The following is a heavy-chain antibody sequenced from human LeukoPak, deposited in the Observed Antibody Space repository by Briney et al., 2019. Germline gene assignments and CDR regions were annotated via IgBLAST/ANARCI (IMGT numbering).Heavy chain of an antibody. CDR1: LGSISRGCLF. CDR2: IYYSGST. Sequence: FEALSLTCAGSLGSISRGCLFWRWIRPPPGEGLEWFGYIYYSGSTNYNPSLKSRVTISVDTSKNQFSLKLSSVTAADTAVYYCARSTGELTQYYYYYYMDVWGKGTTVTVSS. CDR3: ARSTGELTQYYYYYYMDV. V-gene: IGHV4-61*01. J-gene: IGHJ6*03. D-gene: IGHD3-9*01.